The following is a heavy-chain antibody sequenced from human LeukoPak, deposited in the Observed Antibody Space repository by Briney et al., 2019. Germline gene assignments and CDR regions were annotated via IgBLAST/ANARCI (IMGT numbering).Heavy chain of an antibody. D-gene: IGHD3-22*01. CDR2: TSSSGRDI. CDR1: GFTFSLYS. CDR3: ARSKPGAESSGYSLFHYYYHAMDV. V-gene: IGHV3-21*01. J-gene: IGHJ6*02. Sequence: GGSLRLSCEASGFTFSLYSMNWVRQAPGRGLEWVSSTSSSGRDIYYADSVKSRFTISRDNAKNSLSLQMTNLRVEDTAVYYCARSKPGAESSGYSLFHYYYHAMDVWGQGTTVIVSS.